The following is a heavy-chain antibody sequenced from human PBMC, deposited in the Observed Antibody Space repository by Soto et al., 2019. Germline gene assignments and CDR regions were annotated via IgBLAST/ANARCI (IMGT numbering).Heavy chain of an antibody. V-gene: IGHV3-23*01. D-gene: IGHD2-15*01. CDR2: ISGSGGST. CDR3: AKDRSGGYCSGGSCYMRAFGI. CDR1: GFTFSSNA. Sequence: GGSMRLSCAASGFTFSSNAMTWFPKAPGKGPGWFSAISGSGGSTYYADSVKARFTISRDNSKNTLYLQMNSLRAEDTAVYYCAKDRSGGYCSGGSCYMRAFGIWGQGTMGTASS. J-gene: IGHJ3*02.